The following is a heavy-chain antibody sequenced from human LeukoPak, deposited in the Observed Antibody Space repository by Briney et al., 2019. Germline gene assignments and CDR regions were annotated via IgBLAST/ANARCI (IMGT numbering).Heavy chain of an antibody. CDR3: ARDRVDYYDSTGLLDY. CDR1: GGSISSNHW. CDR2: IYHSGST. J-gene: IGHJ4*02. Sequence: SGTLSLTCAVSGGSISSNHWWSWVRQSPGKGLEWVGEIYHSGSTNYNPSLKSRVTISIDKSKNQFSLKLTSVTAADTAVYYCARDRVDYYDSTGLLDYWGQGTLVTVSS. V-gene: IGHV4-4*02. D-gene: IGHD3-22*01.